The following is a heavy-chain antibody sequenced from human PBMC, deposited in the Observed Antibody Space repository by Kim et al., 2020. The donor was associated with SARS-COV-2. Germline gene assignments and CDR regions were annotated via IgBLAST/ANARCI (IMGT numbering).Heavy chain of an antibody. CDR1: GFTFSSYA. J-gene: IGHJ4*01. CDR3: AKRTVSTTGGANFAY. Sequence: GGSLRLSCAAPGFTFSSYAMSWVRQAPGKGLEWVSEISGSANRTYYADSVKGRFTISRDNSKNTLYLQVNSLRAEETAGYYCAKRTVSTTGGANFAYWG. D-gene: IGHD1-1*01. CDR2: ISGSANRT. V-gene: IGHV3-23*01.